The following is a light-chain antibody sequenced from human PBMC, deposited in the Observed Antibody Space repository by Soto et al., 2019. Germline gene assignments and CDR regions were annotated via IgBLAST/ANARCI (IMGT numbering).Light chain of an antibody. CDR3: SSYTNINTRACV. J-gene: IGLJ1*01. V-gene: IGLV2-14*01. CDR1: SSDVGGYKY. CDR2: EGT. Sequence: QSALTQPASVSGSPGQSITISCTGTSSDVGGYKYVSWYQHHPGKAPQLVIFEGTNRPSGVSSRFSGSRSGNTASLTISGLQAEDEAEYYCSSYTNINTRACVFGTGTKLTVL.